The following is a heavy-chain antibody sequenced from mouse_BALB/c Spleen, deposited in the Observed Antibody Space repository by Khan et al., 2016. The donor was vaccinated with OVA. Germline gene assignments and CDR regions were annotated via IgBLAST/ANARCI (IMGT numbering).Heavy chain of an antibody. Sequence: VQLKQSGAELVRPGALVKLSCKASGFNIKDYYIHWVKQRPEQGLEWIGWIDPENGNTIYDPKFLGKASITADKSSNTAYLKLSSLTSEDTAVXYCARDGYSPWFAYWGQGTLVTVS. CDR1: GFNIKDYY. V-gene: IGHV14-1*02. J-gene: IGHJ3*01. CDR2: IDPENGNT. CDR3: ARDGYSPWFAY. D-gene: IGHD2-3*01.